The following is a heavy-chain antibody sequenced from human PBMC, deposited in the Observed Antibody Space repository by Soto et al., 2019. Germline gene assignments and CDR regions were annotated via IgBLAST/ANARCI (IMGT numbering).Heavy chain of an antibody. CDR1: GGTFSSYA. V-gene: IGHV1-69*12. CDR3: ARELAYCGGDCYSPFDY. J-gene: IGHJ4*02. D-gene: IGHD2-21*02. CDR2: IIPIFGTA. Sequence: QVQLVQSWAEVQKPGASVKVSCKASGGTFSSYAISWVRQAPGQGLEWMGGIIPIFGTANYAQKFQGRVTITADESTSTAYMELSSLRSEDTAVYYCARELAYCGGDCYSPFDYWGQGTLVTVSS.